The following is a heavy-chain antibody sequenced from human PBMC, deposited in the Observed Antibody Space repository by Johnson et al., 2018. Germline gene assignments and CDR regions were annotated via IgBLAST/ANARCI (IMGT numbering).Heavy chain of an antibody. CDR2: MSPKNDHT. CDR3: VRGLICSASSLFQY. CDR1: GYTFTSHE. J-gene: IGHJ1*01. D-gene: IGHD2-2*01. Sequence: QVQLVESGAEVKKPGASVKVSCKASGYTFTSHEISWVRQATGQGLEWMGWMSPKNDHTGYAQKFQGRVTMTRNTSISTAYMELSSLRSEGTAVYYCVRGLICSASSLFQYWGQDTPVTVSS. V-gene: IGHV1-8*01.